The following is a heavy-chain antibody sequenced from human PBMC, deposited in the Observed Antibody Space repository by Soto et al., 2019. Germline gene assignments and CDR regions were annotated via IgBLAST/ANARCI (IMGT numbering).Heavy chain of an antibody. CDR2: ISGSGGST. V-gene: IGHV3-23*01. D-gene: IGHD2-8*02. CDR3: ARTTTVVYFDY. J-gene: IGHJ4*02. CDR1: GFTLSSYV. Sequence: EVQLLESGGGLVQPGGSLRLSCAASGFTLSSYVMSWVRQAPGKGLEWVSDISGSGGSTYYADSVKGRFTISRDKSKNTLYRQMYSLRAEDTGVYYCARTTTVVYFDYWGQGTLVTVSS.